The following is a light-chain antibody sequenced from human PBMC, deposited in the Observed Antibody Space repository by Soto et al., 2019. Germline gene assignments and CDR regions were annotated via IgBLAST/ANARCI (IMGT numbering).Light chain of an antibody. CDR2: EVS. CDR3: TSYTSSSTLYV. V-gene: IGLV2-14*01. Sequence: QSALTQPASVSGSPGQSVTISCTGTSSDVGGHNLVSWYQQRPGKAPKLIIYEVSNRPSGLSYRFSGSKSGNTASLTISGLQAEDEADYYCTSYTSSSTLYVFGTGTKLTVL. CDR1: SSDVGGHNL. J-gene: IGLJ1*01.